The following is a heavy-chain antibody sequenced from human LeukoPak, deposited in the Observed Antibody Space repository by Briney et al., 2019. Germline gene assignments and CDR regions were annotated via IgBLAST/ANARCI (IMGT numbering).Heavy chain of an antibody. Sequence: PSETLSLTCTVSGASLSSGSYYWSWIRQPAGKGLEWIGRIYPSGSTDYNPSLKSRVTISIDTSKNQFSLKQSSVTAADTAVYYCASEDSSGYGVFDYWGQGTLVTVSS. CDR2: IYPSGST. CDR1: GASLSSGSYY. J-gene: IGHJ4*02. V-gene: IGHV4-61*02. D-gene: IGHD3-22*01. CDR3: ASEDSSGYGVFDY.